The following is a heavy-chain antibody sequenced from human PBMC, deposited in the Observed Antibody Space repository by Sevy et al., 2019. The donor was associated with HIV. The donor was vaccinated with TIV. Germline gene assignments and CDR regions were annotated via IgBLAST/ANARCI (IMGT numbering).Heavy chain of an antibody. D-gene: IGHD5-18*01. J-gene: IGHJ4*02. CDR2: IHSDDTT. V-gene: IGHV3-66*01. Sequence: GSLRLSCAASGFTVNSNYMTWVRQAPGKGLEGVSVIHSDDTTYHADSVKDRFTISRDNFKNTLYLHMSSLRAEDTAVYYCVRGKSGYGYALNYWGQGTLVTVSS. CDR1: GFTVNSNY. CDR3: VRGKSGYGYALNY.